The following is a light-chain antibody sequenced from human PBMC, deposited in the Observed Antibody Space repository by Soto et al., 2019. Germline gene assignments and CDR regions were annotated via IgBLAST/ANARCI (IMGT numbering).Light chain of an antibody. J-gene: IGKJ1*01. CDR1: QSISSNY. CDR3: QQYGSSGT. Sequence: EIGLTQSPGTLSLSPGERATLSCRASQSISSNYLAWYQQKPGQAPRLLIYGASRRATGFPARFSGSGSGTDFTLTISRLEPEDFAVYYCQQYGSSGTFGQGTKVDI. V-gene: IGKV3-20*01. CDR2: GAS.